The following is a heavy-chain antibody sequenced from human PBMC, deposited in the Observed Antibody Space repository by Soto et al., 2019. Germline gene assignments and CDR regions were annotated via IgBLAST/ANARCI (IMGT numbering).Heavy chain of an antibody. CDR1: GFTFSDYY. Sequence: GGSLRLSCEGSGFTFSDYYISWIRQAPGKGLAWISYSSNSGTFSRYADSVKGRFSISRDNTENLLYLQMNSLRAEDTAVYYCARSGDNYNRLDYWGQGT. D-gene: IGHD1-1*01. CDR3: ARSGDNYNRLDY. CDR2: SSNSGTFS. J-gene: IGHJ4*02. V-gene: IGHV3-11*06.